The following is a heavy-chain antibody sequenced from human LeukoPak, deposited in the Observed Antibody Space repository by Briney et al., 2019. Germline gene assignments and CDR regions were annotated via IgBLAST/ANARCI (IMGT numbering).Heavy chain of an antibody. D-gene: IGHD2-2*01. J-gene: IGHJ5*02. V-gene: IGHV4-38-2*02. CDR1: GYSISSGYY. Sequence: SETLSLTCTVSGYSISSGYYWGGIGRPPGKGRGGIGMVFYSGRTYYNPSLKSRVTIFVDPSKNQFSLNLRSVTAADTAVYYCARHERCSSINCIYNWFDPWGQGTLVIVSS. CDR2: VFYSGRT. CDR3: ARHERCSSINCIYNWFDP.